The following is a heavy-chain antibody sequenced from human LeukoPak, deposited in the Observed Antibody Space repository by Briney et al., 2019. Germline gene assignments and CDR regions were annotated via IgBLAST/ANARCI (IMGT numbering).Heavy chain of an antibody. CDR2: INTYDNTT. J-gene: IGHJ4*02. V-gene: IGHV1-18*01. Sequence: SAVKVSCKASGYTFTSYSLNCVRQAPRQGLEGMGWINTYDNTTNYPETLQRRVPITTDTYNNTAYMQLTNLRADATAVYYCAKDRWREGNTSFDNWGQGTLVTVSS. D-gene: IGHD1-1*01. CDR1: GYTFTSYS. CDR3: AKDRWREGNTSFDN.